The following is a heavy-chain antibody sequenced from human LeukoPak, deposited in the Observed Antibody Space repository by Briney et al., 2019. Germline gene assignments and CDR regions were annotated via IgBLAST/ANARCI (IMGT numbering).Heavy chain of an antibody. J-gene: IGHJ3*02. CDR3: AREQFGDSSGWYRAFDI. D-gene: IGHD6-19*01. V-gene: IGHV4-34*01. CDR2: INHSGST. CDR1: GGSFSGYY. Sequence: SETLSLTCAVYGGSFSGYYWSWIRQPPGKGLEWIGEINHSGSTNYNPPLKRRVTISVDKSKNQVSLKQNSVTAADTAVYYCAREQFGDSSGWYRAFDIWGQGTMVTVSS.